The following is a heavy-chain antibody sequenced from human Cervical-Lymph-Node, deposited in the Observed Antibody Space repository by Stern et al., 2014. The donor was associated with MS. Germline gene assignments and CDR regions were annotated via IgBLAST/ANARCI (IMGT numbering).Heavy chain of an antibody. CDR2: IIPILGIA. Sequence: VQLVQSGAEVKKPGSSVKVSCKASGGTFSSYTISWVRQAPGKGLEWMGRIIPILGIANYAQKFQGRVTITADKSTSTAYMELSSLRSEDTAVYYCARDIDSSSRQNIIDYWGQGTLVTVSS. J-gene: IGHJ4*02. CDR1: GGTFSSYT. V-gene: IGHV1-69*04. CDR3: ARDIDSSSRQNIIDY. D-gene: IGHD6-13*01.